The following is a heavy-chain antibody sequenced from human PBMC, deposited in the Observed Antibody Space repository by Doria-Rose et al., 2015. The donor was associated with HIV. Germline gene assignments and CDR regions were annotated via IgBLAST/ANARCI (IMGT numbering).Heavy chain of an antibody. Sequence: QVQLQQWGAGLVKPSETLSLTCAVFGGSFSGYYWSWIRQPPGKGLEWIGEINHSGGTNYKTSLKSLVTISLDTSRNLFSLKLSCVTAADTAVYYCARGLLRGGWNDVDYYYGMDVWGQGTTVTVSS. CDR3: ARGLLRGGWNDVDYYYGMDV. D-gene: IGHD1-1*01. CDR2: INHSGGT. V-gene: IGHV4-34*01. CDR1: GGSFSGYY. J-gene: IGHJ6*02.